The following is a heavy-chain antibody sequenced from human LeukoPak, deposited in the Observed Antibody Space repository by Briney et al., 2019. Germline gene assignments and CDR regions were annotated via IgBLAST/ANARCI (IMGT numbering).Heavy chain of an antibody. D-gene: IGHD1-26*01. V-gene: IGHV4-4*09. Sequence: SETLSLTCTVSGGSISDYYWSWIRLPPGKGLEWIGYIYAGGGTNYSPSLKSRAAISLDTSKNQFSLNLSSVTAADTAVYYCATVGLPYYVDVWGKGTTVTVSS. CDR3: ATVGLPYYVDV. CDR1: GGSISDYY. J-gene: IGHJ6*03. CDR2: IYAGGGT.